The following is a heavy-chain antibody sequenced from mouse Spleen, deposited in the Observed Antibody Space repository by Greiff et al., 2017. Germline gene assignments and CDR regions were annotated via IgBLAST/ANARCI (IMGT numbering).Heavy chain of an antibody. CDR1: GYTFTSYW. V-gene: IGHV1-64*01. CDR2: IHPNSGST. D-gene: IGHD1-1*01. Sequence: QVQLQQPGAELVKPGASVKLSCKASGYTFTSYWMHWVKQRPGQGLEWIGMIHPNSGSTNYNEKFKSKATLTVDKSSSTAYMQLSSLTSEDSAVYYCAREEGYYGSSYRFAYWGQGTLVTVSA. CDR3: AREEGYYGSSYRFAY. J-gene: IGHJ3*01.